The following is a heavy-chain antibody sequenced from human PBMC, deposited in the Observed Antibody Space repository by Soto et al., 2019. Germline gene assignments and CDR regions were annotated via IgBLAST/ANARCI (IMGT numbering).Heavy chain of an antibody. J-gene: IGHJ3*02. Sequence: QVLLVQSGAEMKKPGSSVKVSCKASGGSFSTSSINWVRQAPGQRPEWMANILPIFGTADYAQKFQGRVTITPDTSTNTAYIELPSLFSEDTAVYFFSRGHEFGCNSDSYDIWGQGTRVTLSS. CDR2: ILPIFGTA. CDR3: SRGHEFGCNSDSYDI. CDR1: GGSFSTSS. V-gene: IGHV1-69*14. D-gene: IGHD3-10*01.